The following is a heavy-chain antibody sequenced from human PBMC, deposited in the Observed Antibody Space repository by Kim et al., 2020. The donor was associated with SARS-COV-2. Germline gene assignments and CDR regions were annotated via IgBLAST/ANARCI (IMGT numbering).Heavy chain of an antibody. CDR3: AKDPSYYDSSGYYSD. Sequence: GGSLRLSCAASGFTFDDYAMHWVRQAPGKGLEWVSGISWNSDSIGYADSVKGRFTISRDNAKNSLYLQMNSLRAEDTALYYCAKDPSYYDSSGYYSDWGQGTLVTVSS. CDR1: GFTFDDYA. V-gene: IGHV3-9*01. J-gene: IGHJ4*02. CDR2: ISWNSDSI. D-gene: IGHD3-22*01.